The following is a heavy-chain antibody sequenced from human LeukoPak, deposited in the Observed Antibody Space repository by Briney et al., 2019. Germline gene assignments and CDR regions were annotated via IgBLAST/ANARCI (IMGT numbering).Heavy chain of an antibody. D-gene: IGHD2-2*01. CDR3: ASAHCSSTSCFHSWFDP. Sequence: SVKVSRKSSVGTFSSYAISWVRQAPGQGLEWMGGIIPIFGTANYAQKFQGRVTITTDESTNTAYVELSSLRSQDTAVYYCASAHCSSTSCFHSWFDPWGQATLVTVSS. CDR2: IIPIFGTA. CDR1: VGTFSSYA. J-gene: IGHJ5*02. V-gene: IGHV1-69*05.